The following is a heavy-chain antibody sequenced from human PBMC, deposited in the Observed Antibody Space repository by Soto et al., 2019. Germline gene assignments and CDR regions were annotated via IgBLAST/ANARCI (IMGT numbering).Heavy chain of an antibody. CDR2: IYYRGST. D-gene: IGHD3-3*01. V-gene: IGHV4-39*01. J-gene: IGHJ4*02. CDR1: GGSISSSSYY. Sequence: SETLSLTCTVSGGSISSSSYYWGWIRQPPGKGLEWIGSIYYRGSTYYNPSLESRLTISVDTSKNKFSLKRSSVTAADTAVYYCARPLYYDFWSGYDYWGQGTLVTVSS. CDR3: ARPLYYDFWSGYDY.